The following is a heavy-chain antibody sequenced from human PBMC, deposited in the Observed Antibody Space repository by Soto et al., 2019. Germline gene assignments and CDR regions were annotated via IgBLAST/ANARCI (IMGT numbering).Heavy chain of an antibody. CDR2: IRSKANSYAT. J-gene: IGHJ3*02. CDR1: GFTFSGSA. V-gene: IGHV3-73*02. D-gene: IGHD3-3*01. CDR3: TRLGDFWSGYFDAFDI. Sequence: EVQLVESGGGLAQPGGSLKLSCAASGFTFSGSAMHWVRQASGKGLEWVGRIRSKANSYATAYAASVKGRFTISRDDSKNTAYLQMNSLKTEDTAVYYCTRLGDFWSGYFDAFDIWGQGTMVTVSS.